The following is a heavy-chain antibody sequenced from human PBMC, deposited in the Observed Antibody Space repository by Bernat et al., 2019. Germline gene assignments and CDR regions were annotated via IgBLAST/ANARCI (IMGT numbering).Heavy chain of an antibody. V-gene: IGHV1-69*12. D-gene: IGHD2-15*01. J-gene: IGHJ4*02. CDR2: IIPIFGTA. CDR3: ARDFGYCSGGSCYSFDY. CDR1: GGTFSSYA. Sequence: QVQLVQSGAEVKKPGSSVKVSCKASGGTFSSYAISWVRQAPGQGLEWMGGIIPIFGTANYAQKFQGRVTITADESTSTAYMELSSLRSEDTAVYYCARDFGYCSGGSCYSFDYWGQGTLVTVSS.